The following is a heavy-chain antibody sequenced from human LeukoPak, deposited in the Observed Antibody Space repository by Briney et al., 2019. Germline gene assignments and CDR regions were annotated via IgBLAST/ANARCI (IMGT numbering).Heavy chain of an antibody. CDR1: GFTFSSYA. CDR2: ISGSGSST. Sequence: GGSLRLSCAASGFTFSSYAMSWVRHAPGKGLEWVSAISGSGSSTYYADSVKGRFTISRDNSKNTLYLQMNSLRAEDTAVYYCAKDPPAATVVDYWGQGTLVTVSS. CDR3: AKDPPAATVVDY. V-gene: IGHV3-23*01. J-gene: IGHJ4*02. D-gene: IGHD6-13*01.